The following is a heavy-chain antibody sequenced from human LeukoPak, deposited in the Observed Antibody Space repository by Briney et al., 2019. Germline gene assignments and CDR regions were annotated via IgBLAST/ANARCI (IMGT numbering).Heavy chain of an antibody. CDR3: ARNLPYNYYGSGSYYTAIDY. D-gene: IGHD3-10*01. Sequence: GGSLRLSCAASGFTFSSYSMNWVRQAPGKGLEWVSSISSSSSYICYADSVKGRFTISRDNAKNSLYLQMNSLRAEDTAVYYCARNLPYNYYGSGSYYTAIDYWGQGTLVTVSS. J-gene: IGHJ4*02. CDR2: ISSSSSYI. V-gene: IGHV3-21*01. CDR1: GFTFSSYS.